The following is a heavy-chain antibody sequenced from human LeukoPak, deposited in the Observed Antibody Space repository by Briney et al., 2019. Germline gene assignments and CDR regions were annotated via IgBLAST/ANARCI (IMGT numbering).Heavy chain of an antibody. CDR3: ASGSTASYYYYYMDV. D-gene: IGHD3-10*01. V-gene: IGHV4-30-2*01. J-gene: IGHJ6*03. Sequence: PSETLSLTCTGSGGSISSGGYYWIWIPQPPGKGLEWIGYIYHSGSTYYNPSLKSRVTISVDRSKNQFSLKLSSVTAADTAVYYCASGSTASYYYYYMDVWGKGTTVTVSS. CDR2: IYHSGST. CDR1: GGSISSGGYY.